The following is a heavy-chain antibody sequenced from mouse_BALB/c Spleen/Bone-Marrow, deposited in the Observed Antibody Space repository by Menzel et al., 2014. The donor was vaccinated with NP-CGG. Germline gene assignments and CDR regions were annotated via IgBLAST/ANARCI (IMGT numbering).Heavy chain of an antibody. CDR3: VRDGDYRYAWFSY. CDR2: ISDGGTYA. D-gene: IGHD2-14*01. Sequence: EVKLGESGGGLVKPGGSLKLSCAASGFTFRDYYLYWVRQTPEKRLEWVATISDGGTYAYYSDSVKGRFTISRDKAKNNLYLQMTNLMSEDTAMYRCVRDGDYRYAWFSYWGQGTLVTVSA. CDR1: GFTFRDYY. J-gene: IGHJ3*01. V-gene: IGHV5-4*02.